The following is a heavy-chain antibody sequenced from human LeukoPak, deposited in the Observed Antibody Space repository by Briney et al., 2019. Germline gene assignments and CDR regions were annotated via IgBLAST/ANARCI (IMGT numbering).Heavy chain of an antibody. J-gene: IGHJ4*02. CDR2: IYYSGST. Sequence: SETLSLTCTVSGGSISSSSYYWGWIRQPPGKGLEWIGSIYYSGSTYYNPSLKSRVTISVDTSKNQFSLKLSSVTAADTAVYYCATLYSYGYYFDYWGQGTLVTVPS. D-gene: IGHD5-18*01. CDR3: ATLYSYGYYFDY. CDR1: GGSISSSSYY. V-gene: IGHV4-39*01.